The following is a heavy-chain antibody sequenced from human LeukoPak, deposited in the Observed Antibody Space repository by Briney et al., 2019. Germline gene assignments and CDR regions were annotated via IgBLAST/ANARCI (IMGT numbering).Heavy chain of an antibody. V-gene: IGHV3-11*01. Sequence: PGGSLRLSCDASGFSISDYYMSWIRQSPGKGLEWISYITSGAGSTKYADSVKGRFTISRDKAKNSVALQLNSLRAEDTAVYDCTRERRGTYYAFESWGQGTLVTVSS. D-gene: IGHD3-16*01. J-gene: IGHJ4*02. CDR2: ITSGAGST. CDR3: TRERRGTYYAFES. CDR1: GFSISDYY.